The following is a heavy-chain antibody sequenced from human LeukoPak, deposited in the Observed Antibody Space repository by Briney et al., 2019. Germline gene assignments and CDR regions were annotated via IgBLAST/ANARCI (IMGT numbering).Heavy chain of an antibody. CDR1: GFTFSSYG. CDR3: AKGQVDGDYATFDY. V-gene: IGHV3-30*18. D-gene: IGHD4-17*01. CDR2: ISYDGSNK. J-gene: IGHJ4*02. Sequence: PGGSLRLSCAASGFTFSSYGMHWVRQAPGKGLEWVAVISYDGSNKYYADSVKGRFTISRDNSKNTLYLQMNSLRAEDTAVYYCAKGQVDGDYATFDYWGQGTLVTVSS.